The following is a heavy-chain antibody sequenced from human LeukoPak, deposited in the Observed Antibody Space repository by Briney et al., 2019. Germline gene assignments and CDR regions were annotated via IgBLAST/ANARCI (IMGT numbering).Heavy chain of an antibody. CDR2: IYPGDFDT. CDR1: GYSFTTYW. CDR3: ARLNAYAFET. V-gene: IGHV5-51*01. J-gene: IGHJ3*02. Sequence: GESLKISCKGSGYSFTTYWIGWVRQMPGRGLEWMGIIYPGDFDTRYSPSFQGQVTLSADKSITTAYLQWSSLKASDTAMYFCARLNAYAFETWGQGTMVTVSS.